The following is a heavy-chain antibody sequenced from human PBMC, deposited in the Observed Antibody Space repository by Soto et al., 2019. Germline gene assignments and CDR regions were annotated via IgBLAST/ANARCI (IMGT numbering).Heavy chain of an antibody. CDR2: IYYGGST. J-gene: IGHJ4*02. Sequence: QLQLQESGPGLVKPSETLSLTCTVSGGSISSSSYYWGWIRQPPGNGLEWIGSIYYGGSTYYNPSLNSRVTISVDTSKHQFSLNLSSVADADTPVYCCARHFYSGDEAVGHSDYWGQGTLVTVAS. D-gene: IGHD5-12*01. V-gene: IGHV4-39*01. CDR1: GGSISSSSYY. CDR3: ARHFYSGDEAVGHSDY.